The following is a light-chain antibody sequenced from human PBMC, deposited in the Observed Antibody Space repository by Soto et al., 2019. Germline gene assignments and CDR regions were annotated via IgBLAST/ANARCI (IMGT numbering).Light chain of an antibody. CDR2: RAS. J-gene: IGKJ2*01. Sequence: EIVMTQSPATLSVSPGGSATLSCRASQHVSSNFAWYRQKPGQAPTLLIYRASTRPTGIPARFSGSGSVTEFTLTISSLQSEDFAVYYCQQYNNWPYTFGQGTKLEIK. V-gene: IGKV3-15*01. CDR3: QQYNNWPYT. CDR1: QHVSSN.